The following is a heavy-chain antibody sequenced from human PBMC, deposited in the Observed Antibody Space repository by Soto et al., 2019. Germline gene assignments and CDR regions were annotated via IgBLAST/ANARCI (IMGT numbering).Heavy chain of an antibody. CDR2: ISNDAVHT. V-gene: IGHV3-64*01. CDR3: ARGHLPGDDHSYGIDV. CDR1: GFTFTTYC. D-gene: IGHD3-10*01. Sequence: EVQLVESGGGLVQPGGSLTLSCVASGFTFTTYCMHWVRQAPGKGLEYRSAISNDAVHTYYANSVKDRFTISRDNSKDTLYLHMGSLKPEDIAVYYCARGHLPGDDHSYGIDVWGQGTTVTVSS. J-gene: IGHJ6*02.